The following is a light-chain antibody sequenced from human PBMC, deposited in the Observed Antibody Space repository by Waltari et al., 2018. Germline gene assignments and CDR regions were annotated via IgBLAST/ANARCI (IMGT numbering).Light chain of an antibody. Sequence: EIVLTQSPGTLSLSPGERATLSCRASQSVSRSLAWYQQKPGQAPRLLIYGASSRATGVPDRFSGSGSGTDFSLTISRLEPEDFAVYYCRHYVRLPVSFGQGTKVEIK. CDR2: GAS. CDR3: RHYVRLPVS. CDR1: QSVSRS. V-gene: IGKV3-20*01. J-gene: IGKJ1*01.